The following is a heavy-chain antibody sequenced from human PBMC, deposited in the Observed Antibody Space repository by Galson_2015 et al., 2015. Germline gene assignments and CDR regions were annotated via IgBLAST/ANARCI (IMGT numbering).Heavy chain of an antibody. CDR2: IKQDGSEK. J-gene: IGHJ4*02. V-gene: IGHV3-7*01. CDR1: GFTFSSYW. Sequence: SLRLSCAASGFTFSSYWMSWVRQAPGKGLEWVANIKQDGSEKYYVDSVKGRFTISRDNAKNSLYLQMNSLRAEDTAVYYCARDFFRSSGYLDYWGQGTLVTVSS. D-gene: IGHD3-22*01. CDR3: ARDFFRSSGYLDY.